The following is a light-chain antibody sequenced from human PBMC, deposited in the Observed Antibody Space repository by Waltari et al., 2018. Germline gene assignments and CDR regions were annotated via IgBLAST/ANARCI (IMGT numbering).Light chain of an antibody. J-gene: IGKJ1*01. V-gene: IGKV1-12*01. CDR3: QQGSIFPRT. CDR2: AAS. CDR1: QGISTW. Sequence: DIQMTQSPSSVSASVGDRVTITCRVSQGISTWLAWYQQKPGKAPQLLIYAASTLQSGVPSRFSGSGSGTDFTLTISNLQPEDFATYYCQQGSIFPRTFGQGTKVEIQ.